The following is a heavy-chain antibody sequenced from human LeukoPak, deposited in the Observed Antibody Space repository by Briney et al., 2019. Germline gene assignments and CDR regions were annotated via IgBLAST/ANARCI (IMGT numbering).Heavy chain of an antibody. V-gene: IGHV3-23*01. CDR1: GFTFSSYA. J-gene: IGHJ4*02. D-gene: IGHD2-2*01. Sequence: GGSLRLSCAASGFTFSSYAMSWVRQAPGGGLEWVSAISRGGGYTYQAASVKARFTISRDDSKNTLYLKMSSLRAEDTAVYYCATYCSSTCSPSGFDFWGRGTLVTVSS. CDR3: ATYCSSTCSPSGFDF. CDR2: ISRGGGYT.